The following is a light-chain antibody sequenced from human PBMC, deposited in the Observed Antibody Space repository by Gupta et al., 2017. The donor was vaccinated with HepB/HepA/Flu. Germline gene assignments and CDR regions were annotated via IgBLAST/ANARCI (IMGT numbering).Light chain of an antibody. CDR2: WAS. CDR1: RSVLYSSDNKNY. J-gene: IGKJ2*01. V-gene: IGKV4-1*01. Sequence: DIVMTQSPDSLAVSLGERATINCKSSRSVLYSSDNKNYLAWYQQKPGQPPKLLIYWASTRESGVPDRFSGGGSGTXFTLTIXSLQAEDVAVYYCQQYYSGPQTFGXGTKLEIK. CDR3: QQYYSGPQT.